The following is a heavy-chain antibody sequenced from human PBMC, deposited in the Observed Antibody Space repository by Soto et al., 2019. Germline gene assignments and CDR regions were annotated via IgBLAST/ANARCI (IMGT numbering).Heavy chain of an antibody. D-gene: IGHD1-26*01. CDR3: AKDMWELPSGAFDI. CDR1: VFTFSSYA. Sequence: GGSLRLSCAASVFTFSSYAMSWVREAPGKGLEWVSAISGSGGSTYYADSVKGRFTISRDNSKNTLYLQMNSLRAEDTAVYYCAKDMWELPSGAFDIWGQGTMVTVSS. J-gene: IGHJ3*02. CDR2: ISGSGGST. V-gene: IGHV3-23*01.